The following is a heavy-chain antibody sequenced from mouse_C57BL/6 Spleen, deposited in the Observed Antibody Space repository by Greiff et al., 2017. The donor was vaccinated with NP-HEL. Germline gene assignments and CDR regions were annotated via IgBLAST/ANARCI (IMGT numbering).Heavy chain of an antibody. D-gene: IGHD2-1*01. CDR2: IHPNSGST. J-gene: IGHJ2*01. Sequence: QVQLQQSGAELVKPGASVKLSCKASGYTFTSYWMHWVKQRPGQGLEWIGMIHPNSGSTNYNEKFKSKATLTVDKSSSTAYMQLSSLTSEDSAVYYGARPDAYGNYDLDYWGQGTTLTVSS. V-gene: IGHV1-64*01. CDR1: GYTFTSYW. CDR3: ARPDAYGNYDLDY.